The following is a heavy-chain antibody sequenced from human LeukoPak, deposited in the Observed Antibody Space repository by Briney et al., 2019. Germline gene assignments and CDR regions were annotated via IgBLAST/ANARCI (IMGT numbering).Heavy chain of an antibody. CDR2: ISWNSGRR. V-gene: IGHV3-9*01. CDR3: VKDSLGATHSGNWFDP. D-gene: IGHD1-26*01. Sequence: GGSLRLSCAASGFTFDEYAMHWVRQVPGKGLEWVSGISWNSGRRDYADSVKGRFTISRDNAKNSLYLQMNSLRAEGTALYYCVKDSLGATHSGNWFDPWGQGTLVTVSS. CDR1: GFTFDEYA. J-gene: IGHJ5*02.